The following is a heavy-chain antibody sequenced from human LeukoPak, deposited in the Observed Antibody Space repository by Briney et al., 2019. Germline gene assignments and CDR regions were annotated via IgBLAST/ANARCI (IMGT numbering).Heavy chain of an antibody. CDR2: INPNSGDT. Sequence: GASVKVSCKASGYTFTGYYMHWVRLAPGQGLEWMGWINPNSGDTNYAQKFQGRVTMTRDTSISTAYMELSRLRSDDTAVYYCARDSSHCSGGSCYPQDFDYWGQGTLVTVSS. V-gene: IGHV1-2*02. CDR1: GYTFTGYY. CDR3: ARDSSHCSGGSCYPQDFDY. D-gene: IGHD2-15*01. J-gene: IGHJ4*02.